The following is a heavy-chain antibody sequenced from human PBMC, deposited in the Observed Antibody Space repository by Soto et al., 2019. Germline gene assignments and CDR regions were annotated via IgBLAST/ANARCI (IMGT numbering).Heavy chain of an antibody. V-gene: IGHV1-18*01. CDR2: ISAYNGNT. CDR3: ASVIGITGTQPNPYYYGMDV. Sequence: ASVKVSCKASGYTFTSYGISWVRQAPGQGLEWMGWISAYNGNTNYAQKLQGRVTMTTDTSTSTAYMELRSLRSDDTAVYYCASVIGITGTQPNPYYYGMDVWGQGTTVTVSS. CDR1: GYTFTSYG. D-gene: IGHD1-7*01. J-gene: IGHJ6*02.